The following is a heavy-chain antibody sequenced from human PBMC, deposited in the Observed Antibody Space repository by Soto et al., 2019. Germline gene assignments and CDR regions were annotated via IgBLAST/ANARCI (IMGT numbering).Heavy chain of an antibody. CDR2: IYYSGST. CDR3: AREGNEWGNWFDP. V-gene: IGHV4-31*03. CDR1: GGSISSGGYY. Sequence: QVQLQESGPGLVKPSQTLSLTCTVSGGSISSGGYYWSWIRQHPGKGLEWIGYIYYSGSTYYNPSLMSRVTISVDTSKNQFSLKLSSVTAADTAVYYCAREGNEWGNWFDPWGQGTLVTVSS. D-gene: IGHD3-16*01. J-gene: IGHJ5*02.